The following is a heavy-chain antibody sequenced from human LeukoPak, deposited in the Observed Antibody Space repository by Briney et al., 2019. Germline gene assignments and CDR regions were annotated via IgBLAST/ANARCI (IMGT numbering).Heavy chain of an antibody. CDR3: ARDPPYYYDSSGYYDDALDI. V-gene: IGHV7-4-1*02. CDR1: GYTFTSYA. CDR2: INTNTGNP. D-gene: IGHD3-22*01. J-gene: IGHJ3*02. Sequence: ASVKVSCKASGYTFTSYAMNWVRQAPGQGLEWMGWINTNTGNPTYAQGFTGRFVFSLDTSVSTAYLQISSLKAEDTAVYYCARDPPYYYDSSGYYDDALDIWGQGTMVTVSS.